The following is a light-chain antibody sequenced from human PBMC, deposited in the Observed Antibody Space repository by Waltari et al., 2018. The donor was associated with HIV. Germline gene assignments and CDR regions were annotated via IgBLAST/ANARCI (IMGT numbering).Light chain of an antibody. CDR2: DAS. Sequence: AIRMTQSPSSFSASTGDRVTITCRANQDISSYLAWYQQKPGKVPKLLISDASALQSGVPSRFSGSGSATDFTLTISSLQSEDFATYYCHQYYSYPLTFGGGTNVDIK. J-gene: IGKJ4*01. CDR3: HQYYSYPLT. V-gene: IGKV1-8*01. CDR1: QDISSY.